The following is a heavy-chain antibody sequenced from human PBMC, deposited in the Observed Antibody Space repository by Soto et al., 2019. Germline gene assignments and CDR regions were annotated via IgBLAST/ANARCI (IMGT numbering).Heavy chain of an antibody. J-gene: IGHJ2*01. V-gene: IGHV1-69*01. Sequence: QVQLVQSGAEVKKPGSSVKVSCKASGGTFSSYAISWVRQAPGQGLEWMGGIIPIFGTANYAQKFQGRVTITADEATSTAYMELSSLRSEDTAVYYCASATYYYDSSGYSNSWYLDLWGRGTLVTVSS. CDR1: GGTFSSYA. CDR3: ASATYYYDSSGYSNSWYLDL. D-gene: IGHD3-22*01. CDR2: IIPIFGTA.